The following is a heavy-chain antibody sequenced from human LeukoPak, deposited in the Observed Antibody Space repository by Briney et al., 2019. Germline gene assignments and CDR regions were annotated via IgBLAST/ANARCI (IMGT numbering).Heavy chain of an antibody. D-gene: IGHD2-2*01. CDR3: ARTHRIVVVPAEPN. CDR2: IRYGGSNK. J-gene: IGHJ4*02. Sequence: PWGSLRLSCAASGFTFSSYGLHWVRQAPGKGLEWVAFIRYGGSNKYYADSVKGRFTISRDNSKNTLYLQMNSLRAEDTAVYYCARTHRIVVVPAEPNCGQGTLVTVSS. CDR1: GFTFSSYG. V-gene: IGHV3-30*02.